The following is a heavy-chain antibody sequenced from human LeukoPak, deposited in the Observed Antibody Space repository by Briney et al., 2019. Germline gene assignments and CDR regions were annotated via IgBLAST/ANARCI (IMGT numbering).Heavy chain of an antibody. CDR2: IYYSGST. D-gene: IGHD6-19*01. J-gene: IGHJ4*02. CDR3: ASLSSGWYVY. V-gene: IGHV4-59*01. Sequence: SETLSLTCTVSGGSISSYYWSWIRQPPGKGLEWIGYIYYSGSTNYNPSLKSRVTISVDTSRNQFSLKLSSVTAADTAVYYCASLSSGWYVYWGQGTLVTVSS. CDR1: GGSISSYY.